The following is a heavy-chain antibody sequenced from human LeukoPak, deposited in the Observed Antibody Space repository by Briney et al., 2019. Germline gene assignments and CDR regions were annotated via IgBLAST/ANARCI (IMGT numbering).Heavy chain of an antibody. CDR3: ARGHREYYDFWSGYYTGLTPTKNWFDP. CDR2: IYHSGST. V-gene: IGHV4-4*02. CDR1: GGSISSSNW. J-gene: IGHJ5*02. Sequence: PSETLSLTCAVSGGSISSSNWWSWVRQPPGQGLEWIGEIYHSGSTNYNPSLKSRVTISVDTSKNQFSLKLSSVTAADTAVYYCARGHREYYDFWSGYYTGLTPTKNWFDPWGQGTLVTVSS. D-gene: IGHD3-3*01.